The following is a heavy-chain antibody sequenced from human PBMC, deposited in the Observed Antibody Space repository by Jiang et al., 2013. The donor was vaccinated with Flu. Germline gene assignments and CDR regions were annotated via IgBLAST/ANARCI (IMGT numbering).Heavy chain of an antibody. J-gene: IGHJ5*02. CDR1: GYTFTIYY. Sequence: KASGYTFTIYYIHWVRQAPGQGLELMGWINPYSGGTDYAQKFQGRVTMTRDTSISTAYMELSRLTSDDTAVYYCTRDSGPPDHWFDPWGQGTLVTVSS. CDR2: INPYSGGT. V-gene: IGHV1-2*02. CDR3: TRDSGPPDHWFDP.